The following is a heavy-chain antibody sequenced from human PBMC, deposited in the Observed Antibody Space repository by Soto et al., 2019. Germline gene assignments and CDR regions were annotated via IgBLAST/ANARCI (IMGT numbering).Heavy chain of an antibody. Sequence: QVHLVQSGAEVKKPGASVKVSCKTSGYTFTRYGISWVRQAPGQGLEWMGWISGYDGRTNLAPKAPARATMTTDTSTSTVSMELRSLTCDDTAVYYCAREGDVPYYYSGIDVWGQGTTVTVSS. CDR3: AREGDVPYYYSGIDV. J-gene: IGHJ6*02. D-gene: IGHD2-21*02. CDR2: ISGYDGRT. CDR1: GYTFTRYG. V-gene: IGHV1-18*01.